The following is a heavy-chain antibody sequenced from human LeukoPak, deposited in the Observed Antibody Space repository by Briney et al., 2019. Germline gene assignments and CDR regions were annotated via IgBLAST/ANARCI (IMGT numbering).Heavy chain of an antibody. CDR2: INPNSGGT. D-gene: IGHD3-10*01. J-gene: IGHJ4*02. CDR3: ARDLGLWFGELSWYFDY. V-gene: IGHV1-2*02. CDR1: GYTFTGYY. Sequence: AASVEVSCKASGYTFTGYYMHWVRQAPGQGLEWMGWINPNSGGTNYAQKFQGRVTMTRDTSISTAYMELSRLRSDDTAVYYCARDLGLWFGELSWYFDYWGQGTLVTVSS.